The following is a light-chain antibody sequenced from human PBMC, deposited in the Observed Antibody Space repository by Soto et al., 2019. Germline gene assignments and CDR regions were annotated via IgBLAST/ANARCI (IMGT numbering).Light chain of an antibody. J-gene: IGLJ1*01. CDR1: SSDVAIYDL. CDR2: DVT. Sequence: QSALTQPASVSGSPGQSITISCTGTSSDVAIYDLVSWYNHHPGRAPQLIIYDVTKRPSGVSNRFSGSKSGNTASLTISGLQAEDEADYYCCSYAGSSTFVVGTGTKLAVL. CDR3: CSYAGSSTFV. V-gene: IGLV2-23*02.